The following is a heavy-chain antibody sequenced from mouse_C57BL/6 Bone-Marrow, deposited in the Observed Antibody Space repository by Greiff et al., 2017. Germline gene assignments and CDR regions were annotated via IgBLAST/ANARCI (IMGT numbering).Heavy chain of an antibody. D-gene: IGHD2-1*01. CDR1: GFNIKDDY. V-gene: IGHV14-4*01. J-gene: IGHJ3*01. Sequence: EVQLQESGAELVRLGASVKLSCTASGFNIKDDYMHWVKQRPEQGLEWIGWIDPENGDTEYASKFQGKATITADTSSNTAYLQLSSLTSEDTAVYYCTTIYYGNYWFAYWGQGTLVTVSA. CDR2: IDPENGDT. CDR3: TTIYYGNYWFAY.